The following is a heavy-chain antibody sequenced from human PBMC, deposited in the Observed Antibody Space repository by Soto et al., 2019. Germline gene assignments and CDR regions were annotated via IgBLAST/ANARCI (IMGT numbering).Heavy chain of an antibody. Sequence: QVQLVESGGAVVQPGRSLRLSCVASGFPLRTYATHWVRQAPGKGLEWVAVISYDGSNEYYADSVKGRFAISRDNSKNTLYLQMNSLRREDTATYYCAKPQKLQYSRSSLHYFYHGMDVWGQGTTVTVSS. CDR1: GFPLRTYA. CDR3: AKPQKLQYSRSSLHYFYHGMDV. CDR2: ISYDGSNE. D-gene: IGHD6-6*01. J-gene: IGHJ6*02. V-gene: IGHV3-30*18.